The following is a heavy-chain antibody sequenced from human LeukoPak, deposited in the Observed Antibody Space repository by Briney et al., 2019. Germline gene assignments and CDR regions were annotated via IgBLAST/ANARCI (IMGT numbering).Heavy chain of an antibody. J-gene: IGHJ4*02. CDR2: ISWNSGNR. CDR3: VKRWTGTTIGQQDY. CDR1: GFTFNDYA. Sequence: GGSLRLSCAASGFTFNDYAMHWVRQAPGKGLEWVSSISWNSGNRDYVDSVMGRFPISRDNSKNTLYLQMNSLRAEDMAVYYCVKRWTGTTIGQQDYWGQGTLVTVSS. D-gene: IGHD1-1*01. V-gene: IGHV3-9*03.